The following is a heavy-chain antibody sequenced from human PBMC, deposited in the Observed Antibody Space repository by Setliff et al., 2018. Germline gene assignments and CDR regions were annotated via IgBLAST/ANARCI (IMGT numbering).Heavy chain of an antibody. CDR1: GFTFSTHA. D-gene: IGHD6-13*01. V-gene: IGHV3-23*01. CDR3: AKEKYSSTWYERKPFDC. J-gene: IGHJ4*02. CDR2: ATTSGTYS. Sequence: GGSLRLSCAASGFTFSTHAMTWVRQAPGKGLEWVSTATTSGTYSYYADSVKGRFTISRDDSKNTLYLQKNSLRAEDTAVYCCAKEKYSSTWYERKPFDCWGQGTLVTVSS.